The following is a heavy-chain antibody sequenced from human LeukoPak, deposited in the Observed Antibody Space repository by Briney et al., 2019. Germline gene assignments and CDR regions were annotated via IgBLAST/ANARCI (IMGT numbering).Heavy chain of an antibody. D-gene: IGHD3-22*01. CDR1: GFTFSSYA. J-gene: IGHJ4*02. CDR3: ARASSEVDSSGYLDY. Sequence: GGSLRLSCAASGFTFSSYAMHWVRQAPGKGLEWVAVISYDGSNKYYADSVKGRFTISRDNSKNTLYLQMNSLRSEDTAVYYCARASSEVDSSGYLDYWGQGTLVTVSS. CDR2: ISYDGSNK. V-gene: IGHV3-30-3*01.